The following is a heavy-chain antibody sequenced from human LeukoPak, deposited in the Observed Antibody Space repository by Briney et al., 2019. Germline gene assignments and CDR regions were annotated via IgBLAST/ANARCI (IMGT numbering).Heavy chain of an antibody. CDR2: IRYDGSNK. CDR3: AKSAEQWLVHWYYFDY. Sequence: PGGSLRLSCAASGFTFSSYGMHWVRQAPGKGLEWVAFIRYDGSNKYYADSVKGRFTISRDNSKNTLYLQMNSLRAEDTAVYYCAKSAEQWLVHWYYFDYWGQGTLVTVSS. D-gene: IGHD6-19*01. CDR1: GFTFSSYG. V-gene: IGHV3-30*02. J-gene: IGHJ4*02.